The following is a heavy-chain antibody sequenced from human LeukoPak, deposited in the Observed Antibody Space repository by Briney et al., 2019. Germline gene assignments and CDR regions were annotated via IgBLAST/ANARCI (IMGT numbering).Heavy chain of an antibody. J-gene: IGHJ4*01. Sequence: PSETLSLXCTVSGGSISSGNYYWSWIRQPAGKGPEWIGRIYSSGSTNYNPSLKSRVTISVDTSKNQFSLKLSSMTAADTAVYYCARDPGDCSNGVCYLFDYWGHGTLVTVSS. V-gene: IGHV4-61*02. CDR1: GGSISSGNYY. D-gene: IGHD2-8*01. CDR2: IYSSGST. CDR3: ARDPGDCSNGVCYLFDY.